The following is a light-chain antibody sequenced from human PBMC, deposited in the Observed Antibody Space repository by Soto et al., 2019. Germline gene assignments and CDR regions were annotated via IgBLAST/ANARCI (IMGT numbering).Light chain of an antibody. Sequence: EVVLTQSPATLSVSPGERATLSCRASQTVGTNLAWYQQRPGQAPRLLIYGASTRATVIPARFSASGSGSEFTLTISSLQSDDFAVYYCQQYNKWLLFTFGPGTRVDNK. V-gene: IGKV3-15*01. CDR2: GAS. CDR1: QTVGTN. J-gene: IGKJ3*01. CDR3: QQYNKWLLFT.